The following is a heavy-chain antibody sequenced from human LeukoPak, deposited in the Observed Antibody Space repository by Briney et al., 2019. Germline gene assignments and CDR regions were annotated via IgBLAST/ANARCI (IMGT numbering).Heavy chain of an antibody. CDR1: GGSISGYY. J-gene: IGHJ5*02. CDR2: IYYSGST. CDR3: ARDPSFEEQAVGWFDP. Sequence: PSETLSLTSTVSGGSISGYYWSWIRQPPGKGLEWIGYIYYSGSTNYNPSLKSRVTISVDTSKNQFSLKLSSVTAADTAVYYCARDPSFEEQAVGWFDPWGQGTLVTVSS. V-gene: IGHV4-59*01. D-gene: IGHD3-10*01.